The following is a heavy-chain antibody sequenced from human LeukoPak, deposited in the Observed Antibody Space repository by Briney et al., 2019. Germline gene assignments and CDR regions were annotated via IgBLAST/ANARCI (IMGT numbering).Heavy chain of an antibody. CDR3: AKVFRGVVVTAIPYYFDY. CDR1: GFTFSSYA. D-gene: IGHD2-21*02. J-gene: IGHJ4*02. V-gene: IGHV3-21*04. CDR2: ISSSSSYI. Sequence: PGGSLRLSCAASGFTFSSYAMSWVRQAPGKGLEWVSSISSSSSYIYYADSVKGRFTISRDNAKNSLYLQMNSLRAEDTAVYYCAKVFRGVVVTAIPYYFDYWGQGTLVTVSS.